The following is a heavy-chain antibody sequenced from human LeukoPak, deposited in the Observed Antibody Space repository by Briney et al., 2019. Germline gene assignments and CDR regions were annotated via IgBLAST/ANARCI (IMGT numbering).Heavy chain of an antibody. D-gene: IGHD5-24*01. CDR1: GFTFSSYS. V-gene: IGHV3-48*01. J-gene: IGHJ4*02. CDR3: ARAGVWGMATIREYYFDY. Sequence: GGSLRLSCAASGFTFSSYSMNWVRQAPGKGLEWVSYISSSSSTIYYADSVKGRFTISRDNAKNSLYLQMNSLRAEDTAVYYCARAGVWGMATIREYYFDYWGQGTLVTVSS. CDR2: ISSSSSTI.